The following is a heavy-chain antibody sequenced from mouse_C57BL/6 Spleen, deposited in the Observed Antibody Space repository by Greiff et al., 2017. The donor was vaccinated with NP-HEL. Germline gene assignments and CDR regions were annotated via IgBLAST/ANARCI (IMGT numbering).Heavy chain of an antibody. Sequence: EVQVVESGGDLVKPGGSLKLSCAASGFTFSSYGMSWVRQTPDKRLEWVATISSGGSYTYYPDSVKGRFTISRDNAKNTLYLQMSSLKSEDTAMYYCARGDSNFLLDYWGQGTTLTVSS. J-gene: IGHJ2*01. CDR1: GFTFSSYG. V-gene: IGHV5-6*01. D-gene: IGHD2-5*01. CDR3: ARGDSNFLLDY. CDR2: ISSGGSYT.